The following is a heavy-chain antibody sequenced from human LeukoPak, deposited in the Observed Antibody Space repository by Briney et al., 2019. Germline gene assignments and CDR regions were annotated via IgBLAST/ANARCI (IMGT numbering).Heavy chain of an antibody. CDR3: ANDLGQLVYYYYYGMDV. Sequence: SGGSLRLSCAASGFTFSAYGMNWVRQAPGKGLEWVSAISGSGGSTYYADSVKGRFTISRDNSKNTLYLQMNSLRAEDTAVYYCANDLGQLVYYYYYGMDVWGQGTTVTVSS. V-gene: IGHV3-23*01. J-gene: IGHJ6*02. D-gene: IGHD6-6*01. CDR1: GFTFSAYG. CDR2: ISGSGGST.